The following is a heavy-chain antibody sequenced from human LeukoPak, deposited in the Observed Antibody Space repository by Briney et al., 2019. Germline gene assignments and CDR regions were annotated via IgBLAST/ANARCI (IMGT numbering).Heavy chain of an antibody. CDR1: GGSFSSYY. CDR3: ARTVLSGTSYYYMDV. CDR2: INHSGST. J-gene: IGHJ6*03. V-gene: IGHV4-34*01. Sequence: SETLSLTCAVYGGSFSSYYWSWIRQPPGKGLEWIGEINHSGSTNYNPSLKSRVTISVDTSKNQFSLKLSSVTAADTAVYYCARTVLSGTSYYYMDVWGKGTTVTVSS. D-gene: IGHD6-13*01.